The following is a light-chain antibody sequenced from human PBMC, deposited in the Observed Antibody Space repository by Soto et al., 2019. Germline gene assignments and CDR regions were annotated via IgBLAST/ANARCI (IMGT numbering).Light chain of an antibody. CDR1: HGINNN. V-gene: IGKV1D-8*01. CDR3: QKSHSAPPT. Sequence: VICMTQSPSFLSASTGDIVTINCRMSHGINNNLAWYQQKPGKAPGLLIYAESGLHSGVPSRLSGSGSGTDLTLTISSLQPEDFATYYCQKSHSAPPTFGQGTRLEI. CDR2: AES. J-gene: IGKJ5*01.